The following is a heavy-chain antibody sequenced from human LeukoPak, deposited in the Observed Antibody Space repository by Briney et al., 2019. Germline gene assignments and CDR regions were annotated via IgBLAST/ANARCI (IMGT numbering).Heavy chain of an antibody. Sequence: GSLILSCAASGFTVISNFMSWVRQAPGKGLEWVSVIYSGGSTYYADSVKGRFTISGDNSKTTLYLQMNSLRPEDTAVYYCARGSRNVYFDYWGQGTLVTVSS. CDR1: GFTVISNF. CDR3: ARGSRNVYFDY. V-gene: IGHV3-66*02. D-gene: IGHD2-8*01. J-gene: IGHJ4*02. CDR2: IYSGGST.